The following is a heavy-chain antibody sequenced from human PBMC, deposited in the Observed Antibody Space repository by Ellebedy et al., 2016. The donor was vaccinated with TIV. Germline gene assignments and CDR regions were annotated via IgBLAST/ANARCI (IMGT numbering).Heavy chain of an antibody. CDR1: GFTFTNVW. D-gene: IGHD6-13*01. J-gene: IGHJ4*02. CDR3: ASGAPSGTFYDY. CDR2: IRSKAVGETT. Sequence: GESLKISXAASGFTFTNVWMTWVRQAPGKGLEWVGRIRSKAVGETTDYAVSVQGRFTISRDDSKKMVFLQMNSLKTEDTAMYYCASGAPSGTFYDYWGQGTLVTVSS. V-gene: IGHV3-15*01.